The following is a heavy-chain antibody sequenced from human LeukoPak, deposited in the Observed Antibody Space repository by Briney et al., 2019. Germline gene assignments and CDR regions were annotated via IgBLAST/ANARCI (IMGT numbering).Heavy chain of an antibody. J-gene: IGHJ4*02. CDR3: ASRSSIWSGYQDTLYYFDS. Sequence: PSETLSLTCTVSGGSISSYYWSWIRQPPGKGLEWIGHIYYSGSTNYNPYLKSRVTISVDTSKNQFSLKLSSVTAADTAVYYCASRSSIWSGYQDTLYYFDSWGQGTLVTVSS. D-gene: IGHD3-3*01. CDR1: GGSISSYY. V-gene: IGHV4-59*01. CDR2: IYYSGST.